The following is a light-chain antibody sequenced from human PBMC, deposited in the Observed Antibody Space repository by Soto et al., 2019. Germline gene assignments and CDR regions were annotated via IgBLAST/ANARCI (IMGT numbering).Light chain of an antibody. CDR3: NSYTGSSTPYV. Sequence: QSALTQPASVSGSPGQSITISCTGTSSDVGSYNYVSWYQQHPGKAPKLMIYDVSNRPSGVSNRFSGSKSGNTASLTISGLQAEDEADCYCNSYTGSSTPYVFGTGTKVTVL. V-gene: IGLV2-14*03. CDR1: SSDVGSYNY. J-gene: IGLJ1*01. CDR2: DVS.